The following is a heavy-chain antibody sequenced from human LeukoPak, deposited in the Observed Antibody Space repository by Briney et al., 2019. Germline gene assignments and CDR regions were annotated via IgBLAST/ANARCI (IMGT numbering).Heavy chain of an antibody. CDR3: ARFSEVYYYVDV. CDR2: IRSYGSYI. V-gene: IGHV3-21*01. J-gene: IGHJ6*03. Sequence: GGSLRLSCAASGFTFDSYNMNWVRQAPGKGLEWVASIRSYGSYIHYADSVKGRFTISRDDAKKSLYLQMNSLRAEDTAVYYCARFSEVYYYVDVWGTGTTVTVSS. D-gene: IGHD2/OR15-2a*01. CDR1: GFTFDSYN.